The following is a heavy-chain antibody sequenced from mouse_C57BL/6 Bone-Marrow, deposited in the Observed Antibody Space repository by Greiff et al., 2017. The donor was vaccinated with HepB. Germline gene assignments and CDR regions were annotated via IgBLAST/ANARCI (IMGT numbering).Heavy chain of an antibody. CDR2: SRNKANDYTT. J-gene: IGHJ1*03. D-gene: IGHD1-1*01. V-gene: IGHV7-1*01. CDR3: ARDAHYYGSSYYWYFDV. Sequence: DVKLVESGGGLVQSGRSLRLSCATSGFTFSDFYMEWVRQAPGKGLEWIAASRNKANDYTTEYSASVKGRFIVSRDTSQSILYLQMNALRAEDTAIYYCARDAHYYGSSYYWYFDVWGTGTTVTVSS. CDR1: GFTFSDFY.